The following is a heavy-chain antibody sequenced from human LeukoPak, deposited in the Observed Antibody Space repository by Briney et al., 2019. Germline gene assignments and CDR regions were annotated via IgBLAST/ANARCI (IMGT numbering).Heavy chain of an antibody. CDR3: ARGPLDSGYTYFDY. CDR2: FSYSGST. J-gene: IGHJ4*02. CDR1: GASVSSYY. D-gene: IGHD5-12*01. Sequence: PSETLSLTCTVSGASVSSYYWSWIRQPPGKGPEWIGYFSYSGSTNYNPSLKSRVTISVDTSKNQFSLNLSSVTAADTAVYYCARGPLDSGYTYFDYWGQGTLVSVAS. V-gene: IGHV4-59*02.